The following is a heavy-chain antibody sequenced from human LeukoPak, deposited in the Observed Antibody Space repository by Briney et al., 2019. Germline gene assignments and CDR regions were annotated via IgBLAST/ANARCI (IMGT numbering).Heavy chain of an antibody. CDR2: ISAYNGNT. V-gene: IGHV1-18*01. CDR1: GYTFTSYN. D-gene: IGHD5-12*01. Sequence: GASVTVSCKASGYTFTSYNISWVRPAPGQGLEWMGWISAYNGNTHYAQNLQGRVTMTTDTSTSTAYMELRSLRSDDTAVYYCARDGDSGYDSFDWFDPWGQGTLVTVSS. J-gene: IGHJ5*02. CDR3: ARDGDSGYDSFDWFDP.